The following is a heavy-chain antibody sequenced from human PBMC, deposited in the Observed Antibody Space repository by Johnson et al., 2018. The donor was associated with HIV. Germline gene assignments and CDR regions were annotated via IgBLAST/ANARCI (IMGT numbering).Heavy chain of an antibody. Sequence: MLLVESGGGLVQPGGSLRLSCVASGFTFSRNWMSWVRQAPGKGLEWVANIQQDGSETYYVDSVKGRFTIARDNAKNSLYVQMKSLRPEDTAVYYCAKESKWESRTPHAFDIWGQGTMVTVSS. D-gene: IGHD1-26*01. CDR1: GFTFSRNW. V-gene: IGHV3-7*01. CDR2: IQQDGSET. CDR3: AKESKWESRTPHAFDI. J-gene: IGHJ3*02.